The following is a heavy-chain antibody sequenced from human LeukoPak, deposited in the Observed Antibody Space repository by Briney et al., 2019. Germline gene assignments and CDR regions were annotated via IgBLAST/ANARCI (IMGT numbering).Heavy chain of an antibody. CDR1: GGTFSSYA. Sequence: ASVTVSFKASGGTFSSYAISWVRQAPGQGLEWMGGIIPIFGTANYAQKFQGRVTITTDESTSTAYMELSSLRSEDTAVYYCARDKGSRGYSYGDYYYMDVWGKGTTVTVSS. CDR3: ARDKGSRGYSYGDYYYMDV. V-gene: IGHV1-69*05. D-gene: IGHD5-18*01. CDR2: IIPIFGTA. J-gene: IGHJ6*03.